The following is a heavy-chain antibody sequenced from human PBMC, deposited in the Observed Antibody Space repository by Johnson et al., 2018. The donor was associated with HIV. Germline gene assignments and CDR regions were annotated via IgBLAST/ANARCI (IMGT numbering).Heavy chain of an antibody. CDR3: AKEGEYFYDSSGFDAFDI. CDR1: GFTLSSYA. Sequence: VQLVESGGGVVQPGRSLRLSCAASGFTLSSYAMHWVRQAPGKGLEWAAVISYDGSNNYYADSVKGRFTISRDNSKNTLYLQMNSLRSEDPAVYYCAKEGEYFYDSSGFDAFDIWGQGTMVTVSS. D-gene: IGHD3-22*01. V-gene: IGHV3-30-3*01. CDR2: ISYDGSNN. J-gene: IGHJ3*02.